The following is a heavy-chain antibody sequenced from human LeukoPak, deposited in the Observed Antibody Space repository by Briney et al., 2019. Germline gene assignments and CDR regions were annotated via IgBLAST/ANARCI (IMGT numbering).Heavy chain of an antibody. D-gene: IGHD1-26*01. CDR3: ARDHTGSSRFDP. J-gene: IGHJ5*02. Sequence: SETLSLTCTVSGGSISTYYWSWIRQPPGKGLEWIGYIFYSGNTNYNPSLKSRVTISLDTSENQFSLNLISVTAADTAVYYCARDHTGSSRFDPWGQGTLVTVSS. V-gene: IGHV4-59*01. CDR2: IFYSGNT. CDR1: GGSISTYY.